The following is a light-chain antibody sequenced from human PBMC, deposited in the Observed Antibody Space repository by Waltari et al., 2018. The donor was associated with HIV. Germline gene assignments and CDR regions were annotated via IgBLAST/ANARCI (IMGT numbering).Light chain of an antibody. CDR3: TSYAGINPVA. V-gene: IGLV2-8*01. CDR2: EVN. J-gene: IGLJ2*01. Sequence: QSALTQPPSASGSPGQSVTISCTGTSSDVGRYDYVSWYQQHPGKAPKRLIYEVNKRPSGGPDRVAGSKSGNTASLTVSGVQAEDEAEYACTSYAGINPVAFGGGTKLTVL. CDR1: SSDVGRYDY.